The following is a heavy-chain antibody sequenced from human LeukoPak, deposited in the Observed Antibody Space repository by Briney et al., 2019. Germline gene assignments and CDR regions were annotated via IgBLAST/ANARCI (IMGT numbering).Heavy chain of an antibody. Sequence: SETLSLTCTVSGVSISSYYWSWIRQPAGKGLEWIGRIYTSGGTNYNPSLKSRVTMSVDTSKNQFSLKLSSVTAADTAVYYCARYSGLGSYDDYWGQGTLVTVSS. V-gene: IGHV4-4*07. CDR2: IYTSGGT. CDR1: GVSISSYY. D-gene: IGHD1-26*01. J-gene: IGHJ4*02. CDR3: ARYSGLGSYDDY.